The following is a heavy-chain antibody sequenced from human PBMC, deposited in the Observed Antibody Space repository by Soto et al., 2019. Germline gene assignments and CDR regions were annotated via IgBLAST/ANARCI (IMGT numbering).Heavy chain of an antibody. Sequence: AXVKVSCKASGYTFTSYGXXWVRQAPGQGLEWMGWISAYNGNTNYAQKLQGRVTMTTDTSTSTAYMELRSLRSDDTAVYYCARDQGRIAVAGTIDYWGQGTLVTVSS. CDR3: ARDQGRIAVAGTIDY. CDR2: ISAYNGNT. J-gene: IGHJ4*02. CDR1: GYTFTSYG. D-gene: IGHD6-19*01. V-gene: IGHV1-18*01.